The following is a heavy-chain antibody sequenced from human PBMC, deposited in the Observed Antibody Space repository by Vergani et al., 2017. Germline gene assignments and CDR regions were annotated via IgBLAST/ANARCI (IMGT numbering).Heavy chain of an antibody. D-gene: IGHD2-2*02. V-gene: IGHV3-30*03. CDR3: AEAKGGWGSCQLLYVFFDC. CDR1: GFTFSSYG. Sequence: QVQLVESGGGVVQPGRSLRLSCAASGFTFSSYGMHWVRQAPGKGLEWGAVISYDGSNKYYADTGKGRFTISRDKSKNTHYLKMNSLRAADRAVYYCAEAKGGWGSCQLLYVFFDCWGQGPLVTVSS. CDR2: ISYDGSNK. J-gene: IGHJ4*02.